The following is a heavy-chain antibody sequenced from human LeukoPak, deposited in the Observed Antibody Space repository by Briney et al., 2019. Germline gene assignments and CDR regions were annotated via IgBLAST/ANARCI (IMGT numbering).Heavy chain of an antibody. CDR2: FSYSGST. V-gene: IGHV4-59*08. D-gene: IGHD5-12*01. Sequence: SETLSLTCTVSGGSISSYYWNWIRQPPGKGLEWIGYFSYSGSTNHNPSLKGRVTISGDTSKNQFSLKLSSVTAADTAVYYCARRGGYGWFDPWGQGILVTVSS. CDR3: ARRGGYGWFDP. J-gene: IGHJ5*02. CDR1: GGSISSYY.